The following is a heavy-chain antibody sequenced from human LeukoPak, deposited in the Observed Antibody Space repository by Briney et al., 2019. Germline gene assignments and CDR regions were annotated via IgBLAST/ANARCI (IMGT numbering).Heavy chain of an antibody. CDR1: GGTFSSYA. CDR3: ARENLLQYGYGPNWFDP. V-gene: IGHV1-69*05. Sequence: SVKVSCKASGGTFSSYAISWVRQAPGQGLEWMGGIIPIFGTANYAQKFQGRVTITTDESTSTAYMELSSLRSEDTAVYYCARENLLQYGYGPNWFDPWGQGTLVTVSS. J-gene: IGHJ5*02. D-gene: IGHD5-18*01. CDR2: IIPIFGTA.